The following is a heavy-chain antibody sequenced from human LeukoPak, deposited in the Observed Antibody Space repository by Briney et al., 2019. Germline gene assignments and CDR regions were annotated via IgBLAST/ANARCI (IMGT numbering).Heavy chain of an antibody. D-gene: IGHD1-26*01. V-gene: IGHV3-30-3*01. CDR3: ASDPDAPRGGSENLFDY. J-gene: IGHJ4*02. Sequence: PGGSLRLSCAASEFTFSSYAMHWVRQAPGKGLEWVAVISYDGSNKYYADSVKGRFTISRDNSKNTLYLQMNSLRAEDTAVYYCASDPDAPRGGSENLFDYWGQGTLVTVSS. CDR1: EFTFSSYA. CDR2: ISYDGSNK.